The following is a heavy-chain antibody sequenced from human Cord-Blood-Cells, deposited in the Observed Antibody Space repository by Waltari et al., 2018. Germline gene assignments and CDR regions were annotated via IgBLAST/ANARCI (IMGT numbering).Heavy chain of an antibody. V-gene: IGHV1-8*01. D-gene: IGHD3-10*01. CDR2: MHPNSWNK. Sequence: QVQLVQSGAEVKKPGASVKVSCKASGYTFTSYDINWVRQATGQGLEWMGWMHPNSWNKGYAQKCQGRGTRTRNTSISTAYMELSSLRSEDTAVYYCARGYYYGSGSYYPTWGQGTLVTVSS. J-gene: IGHJ5*02. CDR3: ARGYYYGSGSYYPT. CDR1: GYTFTSYD.